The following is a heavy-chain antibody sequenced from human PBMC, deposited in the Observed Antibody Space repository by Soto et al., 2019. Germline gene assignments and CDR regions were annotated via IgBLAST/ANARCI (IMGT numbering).Heavy chain of an antibody. V-gene: IGHV1-46*01. CDR2: INPSGGST. Sequence: GASVEVSCKASGDTFTSYYMHWVRQAPGQGLEWMGIINPSGGSTSYAQKFQGRVTMTRDTSTSTVYMELSSLRSEDTAVYYCARAQWLGGLDYYYGMDVWGQGTTVTVSS. CDR1: GDTFTSYY. J-gene: IGHJ6*02. CDR3: ARAQWLGGLDYYYGMDV. D-gene: IGHD6-19*01.